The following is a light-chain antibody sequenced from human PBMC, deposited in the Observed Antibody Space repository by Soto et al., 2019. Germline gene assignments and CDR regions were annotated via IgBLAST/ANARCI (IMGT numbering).Light chain of an antibody. CDR3: MQALQTPYT. Sequence: EIVMPQSPPSLTVTPGEPASISCRSSQRLLHSNGNTFLDWYLQKPGQSPQLLIYLGSNRASGVPDRVIGSEAGTDFTLKISRVEAEDVGVYYCMQALQTPYTFGQGTKLEIK. J-gene: IGKJ2*01. CDR2: LGS. CDR1: QRLLHSNGNTF. V-gene: IGKV2-28*01.